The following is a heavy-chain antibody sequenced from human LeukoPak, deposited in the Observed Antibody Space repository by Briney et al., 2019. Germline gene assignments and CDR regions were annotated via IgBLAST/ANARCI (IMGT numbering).Heavy chain of an antibody. V-gene: IGHV4-39*07. CDR2: IYYSGST. CDR1: GGSISSSSYY. Sequence: PSETPSLTCTVSGGSISSSSYYWGWIRQPPGKGLEWIGSIYYSGSTYYNPSLKSRVTISVDTSKNQFSLKLSSVTAADTAVYYCARAHYYDSSADYWGQGTLVTVSS. D-gene: IGHD3-22*01. CDR3: ARAHYYDSSADY. J-gene: IGHJ4*02.